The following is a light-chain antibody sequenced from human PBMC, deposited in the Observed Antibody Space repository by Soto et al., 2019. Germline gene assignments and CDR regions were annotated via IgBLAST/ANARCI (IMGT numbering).Light chain of an antibody. CDR3: QQYGSSPYT. CDR2: GAS. CDR1: QSVSSSY. V-gene: IGKV3-20*01. Sequence: EIVLTRLPGPRSFSQGKKAPPSSRASQSVSSSYLAWYQQKPGQAPRLLIYGASSRATGIPDRFSGSGSGTDFTLTISRLEPEDFAVYYCQQYGSSPYTFGQGTKLEIK. J-gene: IGKJ2*01.